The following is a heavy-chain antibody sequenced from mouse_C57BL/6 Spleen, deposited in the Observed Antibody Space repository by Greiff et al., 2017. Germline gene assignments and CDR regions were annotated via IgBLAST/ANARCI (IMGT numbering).Heavy chain of an antibody. D-gene: IGHD2-1*01. Sequence: QVQLQQSGAELVRPGTSVKMSCKASGYTFTNYWIGWAKQRPGHGLEWIGDIYPGGGYTNYNEKFKGKATLTADKSSSTAYMQFSSLTSEDSAICYCARGDSYVGNYVPLFDYWGQGTTLTVS. CDR3: ARGDSYVGNYVPLFDY. V-gene: IGHV1-63*01. CDR2: IYPGGGYT. J-gene: IGHJ2*01. CDR1: GYTFTNYW.